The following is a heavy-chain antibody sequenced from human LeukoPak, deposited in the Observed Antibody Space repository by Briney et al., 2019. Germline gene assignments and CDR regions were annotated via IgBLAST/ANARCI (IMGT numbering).Heavy chain of an antibody. CDR3: ARDPPVLYYYYGMDV. J-gene: IGHJ6*02. D-gene: IGHD2/OR15-2a*01. V-gene: IGHV3-11*04. CDR2: ISSSGSTI. Sequence: GGSLRLSCAASGFTLSDYYMSWIRQAPGKGLEWVSYISSSGSTIYYADSVKGRFTISRDNAKNSLYLQMNSLRDEDTAVYYCARDPPVLYYYYGMDVWGQGTTVTVSS. CDR1: GFTLSDYY.